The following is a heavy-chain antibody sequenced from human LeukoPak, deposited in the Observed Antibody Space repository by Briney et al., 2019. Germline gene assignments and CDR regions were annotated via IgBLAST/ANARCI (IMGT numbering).Heavy chain of an antibody. CDR2: IYTSGST. V-gene: IGHV4-4*07. J-gene: IGHJ5*02. Sequence: SETLSLTCTVSGGSISSYYWSWIRQPAGKGLEWIGRIYTSGSTNYNPSLKSRVTMSVDTSKNQFSLKLSSVTAADTAVYYCAREGDCSSTSCYFFVLKNWFDPWGQGTLVTVSS. D-gene: IGHD2-2*01. CDR3: AREGDCSSTSCYFFVLKNWFDP. CDR1: GGSISSYY.